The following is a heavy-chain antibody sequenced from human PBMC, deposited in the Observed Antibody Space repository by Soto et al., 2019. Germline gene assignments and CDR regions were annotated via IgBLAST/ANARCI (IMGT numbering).Heavy chain of an antibody. Sequence: QVQLQESGPGLVKPSQTLSLTCTVSDGSVSSGGYYWSWIRQHPGKGLEWIGNIYYSGYTYYNPSHKSRVTISVATSKNQFYLKLSSVTGANTAVYYCAVGGDYEGFDYWGQGTLVTVSS. CDR3: AVGGDYEGFDY. J-gene: IGHJ4*02. V-gene: IGHV4-31*03. D-gene: IGHD4-17*01. CDR1: DGSVSSGGYY. CDR2: IYYSGYT.